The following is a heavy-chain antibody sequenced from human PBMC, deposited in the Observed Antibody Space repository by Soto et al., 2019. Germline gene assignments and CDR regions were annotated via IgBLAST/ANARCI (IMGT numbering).Heavy chain of an antibody. V-gene: IGHV3-30*18. J-gene: IGHJ4*02. CDR3: AKESAQLGLDY. CDR2: ILYDGSDK. CDR1: GFTFSNFA. D-gene: IGHD3-16*01. Sequence: QVQLVESGGGVVQPGRSLRLSCAASGFTFSNFAIHWVRQAPGKGLEWVALILYDGSDKYYADSVKGRFTISRDNSKNTLYLQMNSLRAEDTAVYYCAKESAQLGLDYGGQGTLVTVSS.